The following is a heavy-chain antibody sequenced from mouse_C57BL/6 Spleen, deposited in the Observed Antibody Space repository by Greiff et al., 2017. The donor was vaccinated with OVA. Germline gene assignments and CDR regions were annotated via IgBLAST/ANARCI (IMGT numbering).Heavy chain of an antibody. Sequence: VQLQQPGAELVRPGSSVKLSCKASGYTFTSYWMHWVKQRPIQGLEWIGNIDPSDSETHYNQKFKDKATLTVDKSSSTAYMQLSSLTSEDSAVYDCARGGDYDGEYYAMDYWGQGTSVTVSS. CDR3: ARGGDYDGEYYAMDY. CDR2: IDPSDSET. CDR1: GYTFTSYW. V-gene: IGHV1-52*01. D-gene: IGHD2-4*01. J-gene: IGHJ4*01.